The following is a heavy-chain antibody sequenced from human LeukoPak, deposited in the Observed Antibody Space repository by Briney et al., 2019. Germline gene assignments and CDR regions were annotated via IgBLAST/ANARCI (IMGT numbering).Heavy chain of an antibody. Sequence: ASVKVSRKASGYTFTGYYMHWVRQAPGQGLEWMGWINPNSGGTNYAQKFQGWVTMTRDTSISTAYMELSRLRSDDTAVYYCARALPRDAFDIWGQGTMVTVSS. J-gene: IGHJ3*02. D-gene: IGHD3-16*02. V-gene: IGHV1-2*04. CDR3: ARALPRDAFDI. CDR2: INPNSGGT. CDR1: GYTFTGYY.